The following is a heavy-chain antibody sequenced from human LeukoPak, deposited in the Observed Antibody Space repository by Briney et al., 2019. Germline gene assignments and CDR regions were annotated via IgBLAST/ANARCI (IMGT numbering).Heavy chain of an antibody. D-gene: IGHD3-3*01. V-gene: IGHV4-34*01. Sequence: TLSLTCAVYGGSFSSYYWSWIRQPPGKWLEWIGEINHSGSTNYNPSLKSRVTISVDTSKNQFSLKLSSVTAADTAVYYCARRTTYYDFWSGYPTYYFDYWGQGTLVTVSS. CDR1: GGSFSSYY. CDR3: ARRTTYYDFWSGYPTYYFDY. CDR2: INHSGST. J-gene: IGHJ4*02.